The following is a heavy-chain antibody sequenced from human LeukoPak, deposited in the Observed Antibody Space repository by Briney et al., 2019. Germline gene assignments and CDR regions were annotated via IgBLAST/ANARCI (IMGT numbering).Heavy chain of an antibody. D-gene: IGHD3-22*01. J-gene: IGHJ5*02. V-gene: IGHV4-30-4*01. CDR1: GGSISSGDYY. Sequence: SETLSLTCTVSGGSISSGDYYWSWIRQPPGKGLEWIVYIYYSGSTYYNPSLKSRVTISVDTSKNQFSLKLSSVTAADTAVYYCARGDYYDSSGYLNWFDPWGQGTLVTVSS. CDR2: IYYSGST. CDR3: ARGDYYDSSGYLNWFDP.